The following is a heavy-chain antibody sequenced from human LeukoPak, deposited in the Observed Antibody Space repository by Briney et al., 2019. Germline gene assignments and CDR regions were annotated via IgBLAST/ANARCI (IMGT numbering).Heavy chain of an antibody. CDR3: ARDMTAHSSAVSGVPGDY. Sequence: GSLRLSCAASGFSFDDHAMHWVRQAPGKGLAWVSLINWDGSLIYYGDSVRGRFTISRDNSKNSLFLQMHSLRAEDSAFYYCARDMTAHSSAVSGVPGDYWGQGTLVTVSS. CDR2: INWDGSLI. CDR1: GFSFDDHA. V-gene: IGHV3-43D*03. D-gene: IGHD2-21*02. J-gene: IGHJ4*02.